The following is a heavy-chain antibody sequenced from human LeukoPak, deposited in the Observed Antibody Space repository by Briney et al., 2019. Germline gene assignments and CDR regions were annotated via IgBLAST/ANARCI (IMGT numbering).Heavy chain of an antibody. D-gene: IGHD6-13*01. CDR2: ISAYNGNT. Sequence: ASVKVSCKASGYTFTSYGISWVRQAPGQGLEWVGWISAYNGNTNYAQKLQGRVTMTTDTSTSTAYMELSSLRSEDTAVYYCARGSSRPYYFDYWGQGTLVTVSS. CDR3: ARGSSRPYYFDY. CDR1: GYTFTSYG. V-gene: IGHV1-18*01. J-gene: IGHJ4*02.